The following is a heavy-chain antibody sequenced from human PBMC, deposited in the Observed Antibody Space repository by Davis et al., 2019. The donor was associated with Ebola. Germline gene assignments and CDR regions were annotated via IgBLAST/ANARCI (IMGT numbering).Heavy chain of an antibody. CDR2: ISSSSSYI. V-gene: IGHV3-21*01. CDR3: AKTGGVGATLY. Sequence: GGSLRLSCAASGFTFSSYTMNWVRQFPGKGLEWVSSISSSSSYIYYADSVKGRFTISRDNAKNSLYLQMNSLRAEDTAVYYCAKTGGVGATLYWGQGTLVTVSS. D-gene: IGHD1-26*01. J-gene: IGHJ4*02. CDR1: GFTFSSYT.